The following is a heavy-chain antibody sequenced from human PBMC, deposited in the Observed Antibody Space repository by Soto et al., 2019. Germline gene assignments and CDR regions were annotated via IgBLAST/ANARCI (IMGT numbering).Heavy chain of an antibody. CDR2: ISYDGSNK. J-gene: IGHJ4*02. CDR1: GFTFSSYA. CDR3: ARDLAYYYDSSGYYPFDY. D-gene: IGHD3-22*01. V-gene: IGHV3-30-3*01. Sequence: QVQLVESGGGVFQPGRSLRLSCAASGFTFSSYAMHWVRQAPGKGLEWVAVISYDGSNKYYADSVKGRFTISRDNSKNTLYLQMNSLRAEDTAVYYCARDLAYYYDSSGYYPFDYWGQGTLVTVSS.